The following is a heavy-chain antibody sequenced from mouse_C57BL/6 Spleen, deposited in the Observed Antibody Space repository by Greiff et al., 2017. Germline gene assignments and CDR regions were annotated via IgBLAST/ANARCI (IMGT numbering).Heavy chain of an antibody. J-gene: IGHJ2*01. CDR2: INPGSGGT. CDR3: ARWDSSGYFDY. V-gene: IGHV1-54*01. D-gene: IGHD3-2*02. CDR1: GYAFTNYL. Sequence: QVQLKQSGAELVRPGTSVKVSCKASGYAFTNYLIEWVKQRPGQGLEWIGVINPGSGGTNYNEKFKGKATLTVDKSSSTAYMQLSSLTSEDSVVYFCARWDSSGYFDYWGQGTTLTVSS.